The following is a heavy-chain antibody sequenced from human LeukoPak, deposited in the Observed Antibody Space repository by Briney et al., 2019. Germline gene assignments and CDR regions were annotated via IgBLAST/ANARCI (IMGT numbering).Heavy chain of an antibody. CDR1: GGSISGSSYS. V-gene: IGHV4-39*07. J-gene: IGHJ4*02. CDR2: IDYSGTT. D-gene: IGHD3-3*01. CDR3: ARDRVFEGAIGDY. Sequence: PSETLSLTCSVSGGSISGSSYSWGWIRQPPRKGLEWIGNIDYSGTTHYNPSLKSRVTISIDTSKKQFSLKLSSATAADTAVYYCARDRVFEGAIGDYWGQGILVTVSS.